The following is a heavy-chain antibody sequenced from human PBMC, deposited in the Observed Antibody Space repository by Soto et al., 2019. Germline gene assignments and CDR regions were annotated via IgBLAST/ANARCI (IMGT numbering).Heavy chain of an antibody. CDR2: ISYDGSNK. CDR3: AKGRADYYGSGSPMDV. V-gene: IGHV3-30*18. D-gene: IGHD3-10*01. CDR1: GFTFSSNG. J-gene: IGHJ6*02. Sequence: HVQLVESGGGVVQPGRSLRLSCAASGFTFSSNGMHWVRQAPGKGLEWVAVISYDGSNKYYADSVKGRFTISRDNSKNTLYLQMNSLRAEDTAVYYCAKGRADYYGSGSPMDVWGQGTTVTVSS.